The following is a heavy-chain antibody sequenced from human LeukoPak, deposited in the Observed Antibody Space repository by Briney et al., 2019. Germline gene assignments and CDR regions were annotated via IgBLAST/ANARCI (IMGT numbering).Heavy chain of an antibody. CDR1: GLTVSSNY. D-gene: IGHD3-3*02. CDR2: IYSGGST. Sequence: GGSLRLSCTASGLTVSSNYMSWVRQAPGKGLEWVSVIYSGGSTYYADSVKGRFTISRDNSKNTLYLQMNSLRAEDTAVYYCARALADAFDIWGQGTMVTVSS. CDR3: ARALADAFDI. J-gene: IGHJ3*02. V-gene: IGHV3-66*01.